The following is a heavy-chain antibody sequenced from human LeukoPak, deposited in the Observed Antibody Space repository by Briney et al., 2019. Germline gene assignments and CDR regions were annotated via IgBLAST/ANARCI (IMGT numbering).Heavy chain of an antibody. V-gene: IGHV4-59*01. J-gene: IGHJ5*02. Sequence: PSETLSLTCTVSGGSISSYYWSWIRQPPGKGLEWIGYIYYSGSTNYNPSLKSRVTISVDTSKNQFSLKLSSVTAADTAVYYCARTEYSSRLDPWGQGTLVTVSS. CDR1: GGSISSYY. CDR3: ARTEYSSRLDP. CDR2: IYYSGST. D-gene: IGHD6-13*01.